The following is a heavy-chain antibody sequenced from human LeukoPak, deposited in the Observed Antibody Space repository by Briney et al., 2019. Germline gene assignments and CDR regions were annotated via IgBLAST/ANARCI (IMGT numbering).Heavy chain of an antibody. J-gene: IGHJ5*02. CDR2: IYYSGST. D-gene: IGHD2-15*01. CDR3: ARGESSGSNWFDP. CDR1: GGSISSSSYY. Sequence: PSETLSLTCTVSGGSISSSSYYWGWIRQPPGKGLEWIGSIYYSGSTYYNPSLKSRVTISVDTSKNQFSLKLSSVTAADTAVYYCARGESSGSNWFDPWGQGTLVTVSS. V-gene: IGHV4-39*07.